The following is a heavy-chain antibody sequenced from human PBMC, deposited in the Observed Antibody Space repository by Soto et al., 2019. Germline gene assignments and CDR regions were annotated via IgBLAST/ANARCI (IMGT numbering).Heavy chain of an antibody. CDR3: ARDFSYCSSTSCSNWFDP. Sequence: PSETLSLTCTVSGGSISSYYWSWIRQPAGKGLEWIGRIYTSGSTNYNPSLKSRVTMSVDTSKNQFSLKLSSVTAADTAVYYCARDFSYCSSTSCSNWFDPWSQGTLVTVSS. D-gene: IGHD2-2*01. CDR2: IYTSGST. CDR1: GGSISSYY. J-gene: IGHJ5*02. V-gene: IGHV4-4*07.